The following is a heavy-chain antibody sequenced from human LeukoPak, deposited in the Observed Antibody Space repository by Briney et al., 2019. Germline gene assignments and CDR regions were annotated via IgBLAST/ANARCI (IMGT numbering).Heavy chain of an antibody. V-gene: IGHV3-21*01. D-gene: IGHD6-6*01. CDR1: GFTFSSYS. CDR3: AREFEYRTSGAGY. CDR2: MSINSGLK. J-gene: IGHJ4*02. Sequence: GGSLRLSCASSGFTFSSYSMNWVRQAPGKGLEWVSSMSINSGLKYHADSVKGRFTISRDNAKNSLYLQMNSLRAEDTAVYYCAREFEYRTSGAGYWGQGTLVTVSS.